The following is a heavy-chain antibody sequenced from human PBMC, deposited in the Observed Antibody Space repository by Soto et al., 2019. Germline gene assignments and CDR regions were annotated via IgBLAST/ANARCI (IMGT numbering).Heavy chain of an antibody. CDR3: ASYPVLRFLEWLLWREKYYMDV. Sequence: PGGSLRVSWAASGFTFSSYSMNWVRQAPGKGLEWVSSISSSSSYIYYADSVKGRFTISRDNAKNSLYLQMNSLRAEDTAVYYCASYPVLRFLEWLLWREKYYMDVWGKGTTVTVSS. CDR2: ISSSSSYI. D-gene: IGHD3-3*01. V-gene: IGHV3-21*01. J-gene: IGHJ6*03. CDR1: GFTFSSYS.